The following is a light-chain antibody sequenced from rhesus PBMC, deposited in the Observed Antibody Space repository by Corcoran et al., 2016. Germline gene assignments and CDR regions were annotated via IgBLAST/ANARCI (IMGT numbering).Light chain of an antibody. Sequence: DIQMSQSPSSLSASVGDRITITCRASQAIRKYLNWYQQIPGKAPKLIINYTNTLATGVPSRFSGTGSGTEFSLTISSLPPEDFATYFCQQGDRYPYSFGQGTKVELQ. J-gene: IGKJ2*01. CDR2: YTN. CDR3: QQGDRYPYS. V-gene: IGKV1-32*02. CDR1: QAIRKY.